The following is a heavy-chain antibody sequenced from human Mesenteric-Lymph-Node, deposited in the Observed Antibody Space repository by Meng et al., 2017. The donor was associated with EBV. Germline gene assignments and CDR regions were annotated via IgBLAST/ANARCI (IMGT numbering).Heavy chain of an antibody. CDR2: INVGKGDT. Sequence: QVQLVQCGAEVKKPGASVKVSCKASGYTFTSYAMHWVRQAPGQRLEWMGWINVGKGDTKYSQKFQGRVTITRDTSASTAYMELSSLRSEDTAVYYCARDSSGDSRFFDPWGQGTLSPSPQ. CDR1: GYTFTSYA. CDR3: ARDSSGDSRFFDP. D-gene: IGHD6-19*01. V-gene: IGHV1-3*01. J-gene: IGHJ5*02.